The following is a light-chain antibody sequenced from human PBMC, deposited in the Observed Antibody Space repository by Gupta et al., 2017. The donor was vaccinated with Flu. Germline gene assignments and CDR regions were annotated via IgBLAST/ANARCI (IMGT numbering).Light chain of an antibody. CDR3: GSFQFTSGLL. CDR1: CTGIGPSNY. J-gene: IGLJ2*01. Sequence: CTGIGPSNYVSWYQQLPGKAPQLILYEVMYRPSGISDRFSGSKYADSASLTISGLRTDDEGEYYCGSFQFTSGLLFGGGTTVTVL. V-gene: IGLV2-14*01. CDR2: EVM.